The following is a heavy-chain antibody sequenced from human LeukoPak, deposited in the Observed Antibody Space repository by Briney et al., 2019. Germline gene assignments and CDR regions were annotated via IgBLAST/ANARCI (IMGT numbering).Heavy chain of an antibody. D-gene: IGHD6-13*01. CDR1: GGSISSYY. J-gene: IGHJ4*02. CDR3: AGGYLSSWYYFDY. CDR2: IYYSGST. Sequence: SETLSLTCTVAGGSISSYYWSWIRQPPGKGLEWIGYIYYSGSTNYNPSLKSRVTISVDTSKNQFSLKLSSVTAADTAVYYCAGGYLSSWYYFDYWGQGTLVTVSS. V-gene: IGHV4-59*01.